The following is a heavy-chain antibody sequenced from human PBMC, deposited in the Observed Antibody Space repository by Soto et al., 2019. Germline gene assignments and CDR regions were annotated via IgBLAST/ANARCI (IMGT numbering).Heavy chain of an antibody. V-gene: IGHV1-8*01. Sequence: QVQLVQSGAEVKKPGASVKVSCKASGYTFTSYDINWVRQATGQGLEWMGWMNPNSGNTGYAQKFQGRVTMTRNTSISTAYMELSILRSEDTAVYYCARDSPRARYYYYGMDVWVQGTTVTVSS. D-gene: IGHD2-15*01. J-gene: IGHJ6*02. CDR3: ARDSPRARYYYYGMDV. CDR1: GYTFTSYD. CDR2: MNPNSGNT.